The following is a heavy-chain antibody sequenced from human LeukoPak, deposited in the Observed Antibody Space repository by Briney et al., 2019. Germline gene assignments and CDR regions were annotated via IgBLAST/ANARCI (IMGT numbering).Heavy chain of an antibody. CDR2: IDPSDSYT. J-gene: IGHJ4*02. CDR3: ARHYGAADDFDY. Sequence: GDSLKISCKGSGYSFTSYWISWVRQMPGKGLEWMGRIDPSDSYTNYSPSFEGHVTISADKSISTAYLQWSSLKASDIATYYCARHYGAADDFDYWGQGTLVTVFS. D-gene: IGHD6-13*01. CDR1: GYSFTSYW. V-gene: IGHV5-10-1*01.